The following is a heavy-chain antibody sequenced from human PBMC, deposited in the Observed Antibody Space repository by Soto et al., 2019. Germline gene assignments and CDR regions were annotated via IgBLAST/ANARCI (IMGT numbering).Heavy chain of an antibody. CDR3: ARGTGEVDY. Sequence: GGSLRLSCAGSGFTFSDYYMSWIRQAPGKGLEWTSYISSTGTNIYYAASVKGRFTISRDNAKNSLYLQMNSLRVEDTAVYYCARGTGEVDYWGQGTLVTVSS. J-gene: IGHJ4*02. D-gene: IGHD7-27*01. CDR2: ISSTGTNI. CDR1: GFTFSDYY. V-gene: IGHV3-11*01.